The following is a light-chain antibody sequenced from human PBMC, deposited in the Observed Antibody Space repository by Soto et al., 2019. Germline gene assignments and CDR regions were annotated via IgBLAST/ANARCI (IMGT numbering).Light chain of an antibody. Sequence: QSVLTQPPSVSGAPGQRVTISCTGSSSNIAAGYDVHWYQQLPGTAPKLLIYGNSNRPSGVPDRFSGSKSGTSASLAITGLQAEDEADYYCQSYDCSLSGFVVFGGGTKLTVL. V-gene: IGLV1-40*01. J-gene: IGLJ2*01. CDR3: QSYDCSLSGFVV. CDR1: SSNIAAGYD. CDR2: GNS.